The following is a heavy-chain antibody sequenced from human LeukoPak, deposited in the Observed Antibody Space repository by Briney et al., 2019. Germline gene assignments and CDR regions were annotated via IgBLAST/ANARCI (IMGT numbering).Heavy chain of an antibody. CDR1: GFTVSSNS. J-gene: IGHJ6*03. D-gene: IGHD4-17*01. V-gene: IGHV3-53*01. CDR3: ARAYGDYTYYMDV. Sequence: PGGSLRLSCTVSGFTVSSNSMSWVRQAPGKGLEWVSFIYSDNTHYSDSVKGRFTISRDNSKNTLYLQMNSLRAEDTAVYYCARAYGDYTYYMDVWGKGTTVTVSS. CDR2: IYSDNT.